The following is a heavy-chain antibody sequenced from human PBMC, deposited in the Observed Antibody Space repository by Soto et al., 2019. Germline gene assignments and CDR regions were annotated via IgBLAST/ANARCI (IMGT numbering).Heavy chain of an antibody. J-gene: IGHJ3*01. V-gene: IGHV1-58*01. Sequence: ASVKVSCKASGFTFTSSAVQWVRQARGQRLEWIGWIVVGSGNTNYAQKFQERVTITRDMSTSTAYMELSSLGSEDTAVYYCAAGFSAPITMIVVPPVGWGQGTMVTVSS. CDR2: IVVGSGNT. CDR3: AAGFSAPITMIVVPPVG. CDR1: GFTFTSSA. D-gene: IGHD3-22*01.